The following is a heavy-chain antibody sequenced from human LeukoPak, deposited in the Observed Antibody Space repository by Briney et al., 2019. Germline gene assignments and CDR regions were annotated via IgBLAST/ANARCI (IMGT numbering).Heavy chain of an antibody. V-gene: IGHV3-64D*09. D-gene: IGHD1-26*01. CDR2: ISSNGAGT. CDR3: VKGGSEGGDY. CDR1: GFTFSSYS. J-gene: IGHJ4*02. Sequence: TGGSLRLSCSASGFTFSSYSMHWVRQAPGKGLEYVSAISSNGAGTYYVDSVKGRFTISRDNSKNTLYLQMSSLRLEDTALYYCVKGGSEGGDYWGQGTLVTVSS.